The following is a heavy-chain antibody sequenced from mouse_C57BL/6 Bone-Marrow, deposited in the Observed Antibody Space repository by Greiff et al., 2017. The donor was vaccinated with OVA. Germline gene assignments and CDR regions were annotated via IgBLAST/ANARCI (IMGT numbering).Heavy chain of an antibody. Sequence: EVKVVESGGGLVKPGGSLKLSCAASGFTFSSYAMSWVRQTPEKRLEWVATISDGGSYTYYPDNVKGRFTISRDNAKNNLYLQMSHLKSEDTAMYYCARDKGYYSNLYYAMDYWGQGTSVTVSS. J-gene: IGHJ4*01. CDR3: ARDKGYYSNLYYAMDY. V-gene: IGHV5-4*01. D-gene: IGHD2-5*01. CDR1: GFTFSSYA. CDR2: ISDGGSYT.